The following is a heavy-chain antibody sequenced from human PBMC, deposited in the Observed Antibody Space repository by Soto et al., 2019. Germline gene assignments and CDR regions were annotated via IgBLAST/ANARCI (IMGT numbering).Heavy chain of an antibody. D-gene: IGHD2-8*02. Sequence: PSETLSLTCTVSGGSISTSAYYWGWIRQPPGKGLEWIGTIYYSGTSYHNPSLKSRVTISVDTSKNQFSLKLTSVTAADTAVYYCARDKITGLFDYWGQGTLVTVSS. CDR2: IYYSGTS. V-gene: IGHV4-39*07. J-gene: IGHJ4*02. CDR3: ARDKITGLFDY. CDR1: GGSISTSAYY.